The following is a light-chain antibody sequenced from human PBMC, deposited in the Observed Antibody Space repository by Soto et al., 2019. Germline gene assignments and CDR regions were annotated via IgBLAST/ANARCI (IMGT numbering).Light chain of an antibody. J-gene: IGKJ1*01. Sequence: EIVLTQSPGTLSLSPGERATLSCRASQSVSSSYLAWYQQKPGQAPRLLIYGASSRATGIPDRFSGSGSGTDFTLTISRLEPEDFAMYYCQQYGSLSWTFGQGTKVDVK. CDR3: QQYGSLSWT. CDR1: QSVSSSY. V-gene: IGKV3-20*01. CDR2: GAS.